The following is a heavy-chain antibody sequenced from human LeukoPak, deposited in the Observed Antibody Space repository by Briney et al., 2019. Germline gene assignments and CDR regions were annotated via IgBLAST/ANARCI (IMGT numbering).Heavy chain of an antibody. CDR3: ARVNTQGVPSP. CDR1: GGSISSSDYY. Sequence: SETLSLTCTVSGGSISSSDYYWGWIRQPPGKGLEWIASIYYRRTTHYNPSHQSRVTMSVDTSKNQFSLKLSSVIAADTAVYYCARVNTQGVPSPWGQGILVTVSS. V-gene: IGHV4-39*01. J-gene: IGHJ5*02. CDR2: IYYRRTT. D-gene: IGHD2-15*01.